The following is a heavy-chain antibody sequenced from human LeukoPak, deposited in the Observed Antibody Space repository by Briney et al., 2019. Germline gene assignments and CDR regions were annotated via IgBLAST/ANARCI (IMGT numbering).Heavy chain of an antibody. CDR2: INHSGST. CDR1: GGSFSGYY. J-gene: IGHJ4*02. Sequence: PSETLSLTCAVYGGSFSGYYWSWIRQPAGKGLEWIGEINHSGSTNYNPSLKSRVTISVDTSKNQFSLKLSSVTAADTAVYYCASSGWPDYWGQGTLVTVSS. D-gene: IGHD6-19*01. CDR3: ASSGWPDY. V-gene: IGHV4-34*01.